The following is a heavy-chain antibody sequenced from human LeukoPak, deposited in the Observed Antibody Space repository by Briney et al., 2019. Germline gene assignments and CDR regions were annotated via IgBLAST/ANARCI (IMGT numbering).Heavy chain of an antibody. V-gene: IGHV1-2*02. CDR1: GYTFTGYY. CDR3: ARHALDGSGGSLRMPYFYYYYYYMDV. D-gene: IGHD2-15*01. CDR2: INPNSGGT. Sequence: ASVKVSCKASGYTFTGYYMHWVRQAPGQGLEWMGWINPNSGGTYYAQKFQGRVTMTSDTSISTAYLQWSSLKASDTAMYYCARHALDGSGGSLRMPYFYYYYYYMDVWGKGTTVTASS. J-gene: IGHJ6*03.